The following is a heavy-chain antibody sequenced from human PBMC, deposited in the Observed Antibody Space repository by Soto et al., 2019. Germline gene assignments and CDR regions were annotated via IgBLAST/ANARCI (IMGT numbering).Heavy chain of an antibody. CDR1: GYTFTGYY. J-gene: IGHJ6*02. CDR2: INPNSGGT. Sequence: VKVSCKASGYTFTGYYMHWVRQAPGQGLEWMGWINPNSGGTNYAQKFQGRVTMTRDTSISTAYMELSRLRSDDTAVYYCARAHGWEQYYYYGMDVWGQGTTVTVSS. V-gene: IGHV1-2*02. D-gene: IGHD1-26*01. CDR3: ARAHGWEQYYYYGMDV.